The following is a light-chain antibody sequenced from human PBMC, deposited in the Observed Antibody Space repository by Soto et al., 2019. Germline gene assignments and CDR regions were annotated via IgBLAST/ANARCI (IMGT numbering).Light chain of an antibody. CDR1: HSVSTY. V-gene: IGKV3-11*01. CDR3: QQGSNCLWT. Sequence: EIVLTQSPATLSLSPGERATLSCRASHSVSTYFAGYQQKPGQASRLLIYDASNRATGIQGRFSGSGSGTDFTLTISSLEPEYVAVYYCQQGSNCLWTFGQGTKVEIK. J-gene: IGKJ1*01. CDR2: DAS.